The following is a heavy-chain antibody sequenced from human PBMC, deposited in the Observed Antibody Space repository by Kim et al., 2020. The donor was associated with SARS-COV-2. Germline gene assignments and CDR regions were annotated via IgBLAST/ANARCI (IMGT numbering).Heavy chain of an antibody. CDR2: IGTAGDT. J-gene: IGHJ6*02. Sequence: GGSLRLSCAASGFTFSSYDMHWVRQAPGKGLEWVSAIGTAGDTYYPGSVKGRFTISRENAKNSLYLQMNSLRAGDTAVYYCARNIAVAGTRGYYYYGMDVWGQGTTVTVSS. CDR3: ARNIAVAGTRGYYYYGMDV. V-gene: IGHV3-13*01. D-gene: IGHD6-19*01. CDR1: GFTFSSYD.